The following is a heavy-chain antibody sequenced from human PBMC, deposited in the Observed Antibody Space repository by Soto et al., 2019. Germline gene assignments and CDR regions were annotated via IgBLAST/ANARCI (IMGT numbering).Heavy chain of an antibody. CDR1: GFTLSSYA. Sequence: SLRLSCAASGFTLSSYAMSWVRQAPGEGLDWVSAISGGGSNTYFADSVKGRFTISRDNSKNTLYLQMNSLRAEDTAVYYCAKGGVDWFDPWGQGTLVIVSS. V-gene: IGHV3-23*01. CDR3: AKGGVDWFDP. J-gene: IGHJ5*02. D-gene: IGHD2-8*01. CDR2: ISGGGSNT.